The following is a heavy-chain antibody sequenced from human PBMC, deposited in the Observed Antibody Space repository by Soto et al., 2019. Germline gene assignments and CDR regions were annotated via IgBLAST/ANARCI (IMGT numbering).Heavy chain of an antibody. D-gene: IGHD2-2*01. CDR2: ISAYNGNT. CDR3: ARDCISTSCFLDWFDP. Sequence: GASVKVSCKASGYTFTSYGISWVRQAPGQGLEWMGWISAYNGNTNYAQKLQGRVTMTTDTSTSTAYMELRSLRSDDTAVYYCARDCISTSCFLDWFDPWGQGTLVTVSS. J-gene: IGHJ5*02. V-gene: IGHV1-18*01. CDR1: GYTFTSYG.